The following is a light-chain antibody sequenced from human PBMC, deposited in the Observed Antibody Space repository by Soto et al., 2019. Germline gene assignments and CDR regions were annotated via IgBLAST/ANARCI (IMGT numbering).Light chain of an antibody. CDR1: QSLSSL. Sequence: DIQMTQSPSTLSAPVGDRVTITCRASQSLSSLLSWYQQQPGKAPKFLIYDVSSVESGVPSRFSGSGSGTEFTLTISSLQPDDFATYYCQQYNRYSLTFGQGTRLEI. V-gene: IGKV1-5*01. CDR3: QQYNRYSLT. CDR2: DVS. J-gene: IGKJ5*01.